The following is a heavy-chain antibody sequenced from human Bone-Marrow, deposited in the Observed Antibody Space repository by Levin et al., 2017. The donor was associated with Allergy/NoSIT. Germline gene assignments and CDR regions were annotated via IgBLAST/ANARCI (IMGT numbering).Heavy chain of an antibody. CDR3: TTDLGTLGDYWFGEVSVTDY. Sequence: GGSLRLSCAASGFTFSNAWMSWVRQAPGKGLEWVGRIKSKTDGGTTDYAAPVKGRFTISRDDSKNTLYLQMNSLKTEDTAVYYCTTDLGTLGDYWFGEVSVTDYWGQGTLVTVSS. V-gene: IGHV3-15*01. D-gene: IGHD3-10*01. CDR2: IKSKTDGGTT. J-gene: IGHJ4*02. CDR1: GFTFSNAW.